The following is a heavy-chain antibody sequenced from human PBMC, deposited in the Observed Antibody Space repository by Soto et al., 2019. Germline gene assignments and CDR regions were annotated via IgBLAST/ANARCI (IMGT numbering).Heavy chain of an antibody. Sequence: GGSLRLSCAASGFTFSSYGMHWVRQAPGKGLEWVAVIWYDGSDKYYADSVKGRFTISRDNSKNTLYLQMNSLRAEDTAVYYCARDETYSSSWFFDYWGQGTLVTVPS. CDR2: IWYDGSDK. CDR1: GFTFSSYG. CDR3: ARDETYSSSWFFDY. D-gene: IGHD6-13*01. J-gene: IGHJ4*02. V-gene: IGHV3-33*01.